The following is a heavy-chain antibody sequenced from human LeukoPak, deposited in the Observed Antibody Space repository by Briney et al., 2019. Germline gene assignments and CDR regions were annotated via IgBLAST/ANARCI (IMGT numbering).Heavy chain of an antibody. Sequence: GGSLRLSCAASGFTLSRDSMNWVRQAPGKGLEWISYISYDSGIRYYADFVRGRFTISRDNAKNSLYLQMHSLRAEDTAVYYCVRDNPRCCGVIPAKIDDYWGQGTLVTVSS. CDR3: VRDNPRCCGVIPAKIDDY. CDR2: ISYDSGIR. V-gene: IGHV3-48*01. CDR1: GFTLSRDS. J-gene: IGHJ4*02. D-gene: IGHD2-15*01.